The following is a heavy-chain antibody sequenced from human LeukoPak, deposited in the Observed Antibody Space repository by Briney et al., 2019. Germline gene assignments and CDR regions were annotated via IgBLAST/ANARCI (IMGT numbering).Heavy chain of an antibody. V-gene: IGHV4-59*01. CDR1: GGSISSYY. CDR3: ARYYYDSSGSPYYFDY. J-gene: IGHJ4*02. CDR2: IYYSGST. D-gene: IGHD3-22*01. Sequence: SETLSLTCTVSGGSISSYYWSWIRQPPGKGLEWIGYIYYSGSTNYNPSLKSRVTISVDTSKNQFSLKLSSVTAADTAVYYCARYYYDSSGSPYYFDYWGQGTLVTVSS.